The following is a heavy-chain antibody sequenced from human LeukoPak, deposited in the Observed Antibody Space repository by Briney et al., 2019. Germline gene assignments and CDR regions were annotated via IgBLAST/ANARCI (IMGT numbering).Heavy chain of an antibody. CDR2: IWYDGSNK. Sequence: GGSLRLSCAASGFTFSSYGMHWVRQAPGKGLEWVAVIWYDGSNKYYADSVKGRFTISRDNSKNTLYLQMNSLRAEDTAVYYCARDIRSGNDYYYYMDVWGKGTTVTVSS. CDR1: GFTFSSYG. D-gene: IGHD6-25*01. CDR3: ARDIRSGNDYYYYMDV. V-gene: IGHV3-33*01. J-gene: IGHJ6*03.